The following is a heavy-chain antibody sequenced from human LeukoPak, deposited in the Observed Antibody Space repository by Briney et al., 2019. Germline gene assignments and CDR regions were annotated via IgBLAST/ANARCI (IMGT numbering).Heavy chain of an antibody. J-gene: IGHJ4*02. V-gene: IGHV4-39*07. CDR1: GGSISSSSSY. Sequence: NPSETLSLTCTVSGGSISSSSSYWGWIRQSPGKGLEWIGSLSYSGTTYYNPSLKSRFTISVDTSKNQFSLKLTSVTAADTAVYYCARGPHSGLLDYWGQGTLVTVSS. CDR3: ARGPHSGLLDY. D-gene: IGHD1-26*01. CDR2: LSYSGTT.